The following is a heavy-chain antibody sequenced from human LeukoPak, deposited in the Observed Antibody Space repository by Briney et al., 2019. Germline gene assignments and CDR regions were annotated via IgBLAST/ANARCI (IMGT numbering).Heavy chain of an antibody. CDR3: ARGGGLVPGTWFDP. CDR1: GYTFTGHY. D-gene: IGHD6-19*01. CDR2: ISAYNGNT. V-gene: IGHV1-18*01. J-gene: IGHJ5*02. Sequence: ASVKVSCKPSGYTFTGHYLYWLRQAPGQGLEWMGWISAYNGNTNYAQELQGRVTMTTDTSTSTAYLELRSLRSDDTAVYYCARGGGLVPGTWFDPWGQGTLVTVSS.